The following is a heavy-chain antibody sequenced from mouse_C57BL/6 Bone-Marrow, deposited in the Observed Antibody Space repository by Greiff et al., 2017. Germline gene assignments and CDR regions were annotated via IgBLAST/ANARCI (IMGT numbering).Heavy chain of an antibody. Sequence: QVQLQQPGAELVRPGSSVKLSCKASGYTFTSYWMHWVKQRPIQGLEWIGNIDPSDSDTHYNQKFKDKATLTVDKSSSTAYMQLSSLTSEDSAVYCCARGYYFFAYWGQGTLVTVSA. CDR2: IDPSDSDT. CDR3: ARGYYFFAY. V-gene: IGHV1-52*01. D-gene: IGHD2-3*01. CDR1: GYTFTSYW. J-gene: IGHJ3*01.